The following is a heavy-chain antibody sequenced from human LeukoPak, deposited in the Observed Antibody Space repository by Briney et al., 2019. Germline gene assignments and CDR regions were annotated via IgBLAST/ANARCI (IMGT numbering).Heavy chain of an antibody. CDR1: GGSISSYY. CDR3: ASCAGYSSSYHYGMDV. V-gene: IGHV4-59*12. CDR2: IYYSGST. Sequence: ASETLSLTCTVSGGSISSYYWSWIRQPPGKGLEWIGYIYYSGSTNYNPSLKSRVTISVGTSKNQFSLKLSSVTAADTAVYYCASCAGYSSSYHYGMDVWGQGTTVTVSS. J-gene: IGHJ6*02. D-gene: IGHD6-6*01.